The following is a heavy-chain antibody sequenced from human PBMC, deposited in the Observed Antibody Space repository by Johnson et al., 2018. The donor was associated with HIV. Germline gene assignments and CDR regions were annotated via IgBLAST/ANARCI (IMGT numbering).Heavy chain of an antibody. J-gene: IGHJ3*02. V-gene: IGHV3-74*03. Sequence: VQLVESGGDLVQPGGSLRLSCVGSGFTFSTNWMHWVRQAPGKGLVWVSRINSDGSSTSYADSVKGRFTISRDNAKNTLYLQMDSLRAEDTAVYYCAREDQNWNYDHAFDIWGQGTMVTVSS. CDR1: GFTFSTNW. D-gene: IGHD1-7*01. CDR3: AREDQNWNYDHAFDI. CDR2: INSDGSST.